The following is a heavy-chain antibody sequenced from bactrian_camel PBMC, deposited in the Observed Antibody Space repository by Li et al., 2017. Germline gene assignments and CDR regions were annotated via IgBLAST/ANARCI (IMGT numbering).Heavy chain of an antibody. D-gene: IGHD7*01. Sequence: HVQLVESGGGLVQPGGSLRLSCAASGFMFSVYYMSWVRQAPGKGLEWVSSIYSDGRNTYYADSVQGRFTISRDNARNALYLQMDSLRSEDTAMYYCATLPMYPCAVDNFVFGYRGQGTQVTVS. V-gene: IGHV3-2*01. CDR2: IYSDGRNT. CDR1: GFMFSVYY. CDR3: ATLPMYPCAVDNFVFGY. J-gene: IGHJ6*01.